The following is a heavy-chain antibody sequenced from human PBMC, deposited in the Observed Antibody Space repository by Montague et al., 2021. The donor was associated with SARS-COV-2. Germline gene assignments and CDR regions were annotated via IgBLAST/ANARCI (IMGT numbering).Heavy chain of an antibody. V-gene: IGHV4-34*01. J-gene: IGHJ6*02. CDR2: INHSGST. CDR1: GGSFSGYY. CDR3: ARVRYYGSGTSLGMDV. Sequence: SETLSLTCAVYGGSFSGYYWSWIRQPPGKGLEWIGEINHSGSTHYNPSLKSRVTISVDTSKNQFSLKLSSVTAADTAVYYCARVRYYGSGTSLGMDVRGQGTTVTVSS. D-gene: IGHD3-10*01.